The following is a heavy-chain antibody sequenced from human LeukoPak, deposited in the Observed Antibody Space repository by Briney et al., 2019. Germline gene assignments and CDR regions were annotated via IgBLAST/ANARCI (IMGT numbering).Heavy chain of an antibody. CDR1: GFTFTSYA. Sequence: GGSLRLSCAASGFTFTSYAMTWVRQAPGKGLEWVSAISGSGGTTIYADSVKGRLTISRDNSKNTLFLQMSGLRADDTAVYYCARDRVTLAAAAYFYFNYWGQGTLVTVSS. J-gene: IGHJ4*02. D-gene: IGHD6-13*01. V-gene: IGHV3-23*01. CDR3: ARDRVTLAAAAYFYFNY. CDR2: ISGSGGTT.